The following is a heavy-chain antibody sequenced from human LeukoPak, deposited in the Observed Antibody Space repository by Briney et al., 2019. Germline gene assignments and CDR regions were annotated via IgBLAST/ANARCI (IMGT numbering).Heavy chain of an antibody. CDR1: GGSFSGYY. V-gene: IGHV4-34*01. CDR3: PRGDLRSGYYV. Sequence: PSQTLSLTCAVYGGSFSGYYWSWVREPPGQGLVWLGEMNHSGSTKHTPSLKIRVTLSVDTSKNTFSLKLSSVPAADTAVYYCPRGDLRSGYYVWGQGTLVTVSS. D-gene: IGHD3-3*01. J-gene: IGHJ4*02. CDR2: MNHSGST.